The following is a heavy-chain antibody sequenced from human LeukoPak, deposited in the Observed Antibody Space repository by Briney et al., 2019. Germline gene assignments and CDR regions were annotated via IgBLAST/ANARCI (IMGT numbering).Heavy chain of an antibody. V-gene: IGHV3-23*01. Sequence: GGSLRLSCAASGFTFSSYAMSWVRQAPGKGLEWVSAISGSGGSTYYADSVKGRFTISRDNSKNTLYLQMNSLRAEDTAVYYCARESPLPRRSGWAYYFDYWGQGTLVTVSS. J-gene: IGHJ4*02. CDR3: ARESPLPRRSGWAYYFDY. CDR2: ISGSGGST. CDR1: GFTFSSYA. D-gene: IGHD6-19*01.